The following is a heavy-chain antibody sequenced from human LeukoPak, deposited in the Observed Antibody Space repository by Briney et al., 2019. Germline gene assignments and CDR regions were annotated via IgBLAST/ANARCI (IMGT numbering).Heavy chain of an antibody. Sequence: ASVKVSCKASGYTFTGYYMHWVRQAPGQGLEWMGRINPNSGGTNYAQKFQGRVTMTRDTSISTAYMELSRLRSDDTAVYYCARDACGDYLDAFDIWGQGTMVTVSS. J-gene: IGHJ3*02. CDR1: GYTFTGYY. V-gene: IGHV1-2*06. CDR2: INPNSGGT. CDR3: ARDACGDYLDAFDI. D-gene: IGHD4-17*01.